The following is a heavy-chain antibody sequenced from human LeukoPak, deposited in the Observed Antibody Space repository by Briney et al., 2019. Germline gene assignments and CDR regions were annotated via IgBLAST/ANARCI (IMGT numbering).Heavy chain of an antibody. CDR3: ARMSGELLQSFDI. Sequence: SGPALVKPPQPLTLTCTFSGFSLSTSGMCVSWIRQPPGKALEWLARIDWDDDKYYSTSLKTRLTISKDTTKNQVVLTMTNMDPVDTATYYCARMSGELLQSFDIWGQGTMVTVSS. D-gene: IGHD1-26*01. J-gene: IGHJ3*02. CDR1: GFSLSTSGMC. V-gene: IGHV2-70*11. CDR2: IDWDDDK.